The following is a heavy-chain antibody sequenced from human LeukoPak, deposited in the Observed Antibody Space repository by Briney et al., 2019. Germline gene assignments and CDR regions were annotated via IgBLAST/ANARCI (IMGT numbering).Heavy chain of an antibody. CDR1: GYSISSGYY. J-gene: IGHJ3*02. D-gene: IGHD4-23*01. CDR2: IYHSGST. CDR3: ALDTVVTMVPDAFDI. Sequence: SETLSLTCTVSGYSISSGYYWGWIRQPPGKGLEWIGSIYHSGSTYYNPSLKSRVTISVDTSKNQFSLKLSSVTAADTAVYYCALDTVVTMVPDAFDIWGQGTMVTVSS. V-gene: IGHV4-38-2*02.